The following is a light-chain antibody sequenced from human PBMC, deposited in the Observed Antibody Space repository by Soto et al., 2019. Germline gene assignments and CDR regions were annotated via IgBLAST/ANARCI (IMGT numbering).Light chain of an antibody. CDR1: QTVGRS. V-gene: IGKV3-15*01. CDR2: DAS. CDR3: RNYHLRSMT. Sequence: EMVMTQSPATLSVSPGETVTLSCRASQTVGRSIGRYQQIGGQAPRLLITDASTRATGVPARVRGSGFGTEFTLTISCLQSDVVGFYYCRNYHLRSMTFGQETKVEV. J-gene: IGKJ1*01.